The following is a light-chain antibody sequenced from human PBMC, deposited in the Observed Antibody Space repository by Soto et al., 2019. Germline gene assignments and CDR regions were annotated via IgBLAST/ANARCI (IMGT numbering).Light chain of an antibody. Sequence: QSALTQPASVSGYPGQSITISCTGTSSDIGGDYDYVSWYQQHPGKAPKLLIYKVSNRPSGVSYRFSASKSGNTASLTISGLQAEDEADSYCSSYSISSSTSYVFGTGTKVTVL. CDR3: SSYSISSSTSYV. CDR1: SSDIGGDYDY. CDR2: KVS. V-gene: IGLV2-14*01. J-gene: IGLJ1*01.